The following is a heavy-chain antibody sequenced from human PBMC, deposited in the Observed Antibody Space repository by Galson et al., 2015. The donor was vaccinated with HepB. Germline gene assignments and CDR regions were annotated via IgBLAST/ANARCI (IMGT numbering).Heavy chain of an antibody. V-gene: IGHV3-9*01. CDR2: ISWNSGSI. CDR3: AKDMTSIVGATLGAFDI. Sequence: SLRLSCAASGFTFDDYAMHRVRQAPGKGLEWVSGISWNSGSIGYADSVKGRFTISRDNAKNSLYLQMSSLRAEDTALYYCAKDMTSIVGATLGAFDIWGQGTMVTVSS. J-gene: IGHJ3*02. CDR1: GFTFDDYA. D-gene: IGHD1-26*01.